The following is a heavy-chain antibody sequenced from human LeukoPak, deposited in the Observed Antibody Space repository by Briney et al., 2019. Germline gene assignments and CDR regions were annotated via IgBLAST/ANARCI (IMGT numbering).Heavy chain of an antibody. CDR2: INHSGST. CDR1: GGSSSGYY. J-gene: IGHJ4*02. V-gene: IGHV4-34*01. Sequence: PSEAPSLTCVVYGGSSSGYYWSWIRQPPRKGLEWNGEINHSGSTNYNPSLKSRVTISVDTPKNQFSLKLSSVTAADTAVYYCARQRFSFWSGYGYFDYWGQGTLVTVSS. D-gene: IGHD3-3*01. CDR3: ARQRFSFWSGYGYFDY.